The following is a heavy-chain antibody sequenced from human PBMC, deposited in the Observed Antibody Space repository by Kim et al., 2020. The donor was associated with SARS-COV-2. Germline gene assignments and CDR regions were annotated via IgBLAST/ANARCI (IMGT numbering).Heavy chain of an antibody. CDR2: IYPGDSGT. D-gene: IGHD4-17*01. CDR1: GYTFTTSW. V-gene: IGHV5-51*01. Sequence: GESLKISCKGSGYTFTTSWIAWVRQMPGKGLEYMGIIYPGDSGTRYNQSFEGQVTISDDKSISTVFLHWGSLKASGTAMYYCARCYGDQALDVWGQGTMITVSS. CDR3: ARCYGDQALDV. J-gene: IGHJ3*01.